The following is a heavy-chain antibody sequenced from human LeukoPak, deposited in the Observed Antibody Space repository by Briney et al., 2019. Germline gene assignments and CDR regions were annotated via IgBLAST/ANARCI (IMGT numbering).Heavy chain of an antibody. J-gene: IGHJ5*02. V-gene: IGHV1-18*01. CDR1: GYTFTSYG. Sequence: GASVKVSCKASGYTFTSYGISWVRQAPGQGLEWMGWISAYNGNTNYAQKLQGRVTMTTDTSTSTAYMELRSLRSDDTAVYYCARDALRGCSSTSCYDYWFDPWGQGTWSPSPQ. CDR3: ARDALRGCSSTSCYDYWFDP. D-gene: IGHD2-2*01. CDR2: ISAYNGNT.